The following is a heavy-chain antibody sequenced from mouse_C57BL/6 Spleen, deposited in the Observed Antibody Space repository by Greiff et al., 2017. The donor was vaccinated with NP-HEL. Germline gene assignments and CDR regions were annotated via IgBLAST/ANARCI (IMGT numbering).Heavy chain of an antibody. D-gene: IGHD2-4*01. V-gene: IGHV1-54*01. Sequence: QVQLQQSGAELVRPGTSVKVSCKASGYAFTNYLIEWVKQRPGQGLEWIGVINPGSGGTNYNEKFKGKATLTADKSSSTAYMQLSSLTSEDSAVYFCARRKDYEGYDYLYAMDYWGQGTSVTVSS. J-gene: IGHJ4*01. CDR2: INPGSGGT. CDR1: GYAFTNYL. CDR3: ARRKDYEGYDYLYAMDY.